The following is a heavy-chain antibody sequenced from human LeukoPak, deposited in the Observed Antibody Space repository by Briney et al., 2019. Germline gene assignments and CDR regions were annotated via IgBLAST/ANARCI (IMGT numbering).Heavy chain of an antibody. CDR1: GGSISSSSYY. D-gene: IGHD3-3*01. J-gene: IGHJ6*03. Sequence: PSETLSLTCTVSGGSISSSSYYWGWIRQPPGKGLEWIGSIYYSGSTYYNPSLKSRVTISVDTSKNQFSLKLSSVTAADTAVYYCAREGVDYDFWSGYYKYYYYYYMDVWGKGTTVTVSS. CDR2: IYYSGST. V-gene: IGHV4-39*07. CDR3: AREGVDYDFWSGYYKYYYYYYMDV.